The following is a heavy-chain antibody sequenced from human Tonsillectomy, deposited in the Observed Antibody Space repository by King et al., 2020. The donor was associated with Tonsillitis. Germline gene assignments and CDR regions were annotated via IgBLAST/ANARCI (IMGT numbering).Heavy chain of an antibody. CDR3: AREDCSSTSCYRRIRDWFDP. D-gene: IGHD2-2*02. Sequence: EQLVQSGAEVKKPGSSVKVSCKASGGTFSSYAISWVRQAPGQGLEWMGGIIPIFGTANYAQKFQGRVTITVDESTSTAYMELSSLRSEDTAVYYCAREDCSSTSCYRRIRDWFDPWGQGTLVTVSS. V-gene: IGHV1-69*01. CDR2: IIPIFGTA. J-gene: IGHJ5*02. CDR1: GGTFSSYA.